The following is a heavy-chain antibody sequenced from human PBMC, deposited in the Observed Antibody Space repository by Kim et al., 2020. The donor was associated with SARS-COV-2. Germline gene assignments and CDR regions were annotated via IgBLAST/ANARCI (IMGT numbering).Heavy chain of an antibody. CDR2: VYHTGRT. CDR3: SRVGPDCSTSNCYAFDY. V-gene: IGHV4-4*02. J-gene: IGHJ4*02. CDR1: GGSIDSNNW. Sequence: SEILSLTCAVSGGSIDSNNWWSWVRQPPGKGLEYIGEVYHTGRTNYNPSLESRVSISVEKSKNQFSLDMHSVTAADTAVYYCSRVGPDCSTSNCYAFDYWGQGSLVTVSS. D-gene: IGHD2-2*01.